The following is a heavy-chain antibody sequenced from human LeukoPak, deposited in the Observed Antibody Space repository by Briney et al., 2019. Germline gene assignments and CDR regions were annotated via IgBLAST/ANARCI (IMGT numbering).Heavy chain of an antibody. J-gene: IGHJ4*02. Sequence: GGSLRLSCAASGFTFSSYWMHWVRQAPGKGLVWVSRINSDGSSTSYADSVKGRFTISRDNAKNTLYLQMNSLRAEDTAVYYSARMGLEMATALDYWGQGTLVTVSS. CDR3: ARMGLEMATALDY. D-gene: IGHD5-24*01. CDR2: INSDGSST. CDR1: GFTFSSYW. V-gene: IGHV3-74*01.